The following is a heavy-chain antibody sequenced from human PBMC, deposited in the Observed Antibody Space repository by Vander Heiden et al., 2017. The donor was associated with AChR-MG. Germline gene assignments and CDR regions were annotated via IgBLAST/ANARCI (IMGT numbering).Heavy chain of an antibody. CDR3: AKQVDAFDI. CDR2: ISGSGGST. V-gene: IGHV3-23*01. J-gene: IGHJ3*02. CDR1: GFTFSSYA. Sequence: EVQLLESGGGLVQPGGSLRLPCAASGFTFSSYAMNWVRQAPGKGLEWVSGISGSGGSTYYADSVKGRFTISRDNSKNTLYLQMNTLRAEDTAGYYCAKQVDAFDIWGQGTMVTVAS.